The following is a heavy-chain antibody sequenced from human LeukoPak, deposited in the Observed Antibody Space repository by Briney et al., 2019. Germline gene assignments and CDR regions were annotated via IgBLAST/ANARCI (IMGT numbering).Heavy chain of an antibody. CDR3: AKEVTRGYYYDSSGLDY. CDR2: INQDGSEM. V-gene: IGHV3-7*03. J-gene: IGHJ4*02. D-gene: IGHD3-22*01. Sequence: GGSLRLSCAASGFTFSNYWMSWVRQAPGKGLEWLANINQDGSEMYYVDSVKGRFTISRDNSKNTLYLQMNSLRAEDTAVYYCAKEVTRGYYYDSSGLDYWGQGTLVTVSS. CDR1: GFTFSNYW.